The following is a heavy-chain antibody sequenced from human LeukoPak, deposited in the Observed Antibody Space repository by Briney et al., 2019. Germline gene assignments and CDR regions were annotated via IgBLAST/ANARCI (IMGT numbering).Heavy chain of an antibody. Sequence: GGSLRLSCAASGFTFSSYAMHWVRQAPGKGLEWVAVISYDGSNKYYADSVKGRFTISRDNSKNTLYLQMNSLRAEDTAVYYCARGGSITIFGVVTYNWFDPWGQGTLVTVSS. CDR1: GFTFSSYA. J-gene: IGHJ5*02. D-gene: IGHD3-3*01. V-gene: IGHV3-30-3*01. CDR3: ARGGSITIFGVVTYNWFDP. CDR2: ISYDGSNK.